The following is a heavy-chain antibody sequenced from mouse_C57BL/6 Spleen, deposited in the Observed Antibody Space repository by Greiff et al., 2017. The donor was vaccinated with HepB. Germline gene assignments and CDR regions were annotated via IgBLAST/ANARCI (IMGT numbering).Heavy chain of an antibody. J-gene: IGHJ2*01. D-gene: IGHD2-3*01. CDR3: ARVTTFDY. CDR2: IYPGDGDT. CDR1: GYAFSSSW. V-gene: IGHV1-82*01. Sequence: VQLQQSGPELVKPGASVKISCKASGYAFSSSWMNWVKQRPGKGLEWIGRIYPGDGDTNYNGKFKGKATLTADKSSSTAYMELRSLTSEDSAVYFCARVTTFDYWGQGTTLTVSS.